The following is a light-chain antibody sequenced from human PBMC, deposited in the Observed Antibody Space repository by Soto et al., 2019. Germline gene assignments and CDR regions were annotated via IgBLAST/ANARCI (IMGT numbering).Light chain of an antibody. Sequence: ETVLTQTPAALSLPPVERTPRSCRASRSISTYLAWYQQKPGQAPRLLIYEALNRATGIPARFSGSGSGTDFTLTISSLEPEDCAVYYCQERNNWPLTCGGVNKGAIK. J-gene: IGKJ4*02. CDR3: QERNNWPLT. CDR1: RSISTY. V-gene: IGKV3-11*01. CDR2: EAL.